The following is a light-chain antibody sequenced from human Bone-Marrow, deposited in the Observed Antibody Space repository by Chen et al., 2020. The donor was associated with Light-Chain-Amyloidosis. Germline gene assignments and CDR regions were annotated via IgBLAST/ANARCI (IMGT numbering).Light chain of an antibody. Sequence: SYVLTQPSSVSVAPGQTATIACGGNNIGSTSVHWYQQTPGQAPLLVVYDDSDRPSGIPERLAGYNSGNTANLTISRGGAGDEADYYCQVWDRSRDRPVFGGGTKLTVL. CDR3: QVWDRSRDRPV. CDR1: NIGSTS. J-gene: IGLJ3*02. CDR2: DDS. V-gene: IGLV3-21*02.